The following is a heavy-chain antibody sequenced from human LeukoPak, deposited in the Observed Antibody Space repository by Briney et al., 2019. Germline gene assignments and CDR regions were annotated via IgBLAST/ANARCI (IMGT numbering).Heavy chain of an antibody. CDR1: GFTFSSDA. J-gene: IGHJ4*02. V-gene: IGHV3-23*01. CDR2: ISGSGGRT. D-gene: IGHD2/OR15-2a*01. CDR3: AKELGWYYGGYFDY. Sequence: GGSLRLSCAASGFTFSSDAMSWVRQAPGKGREWVSAISGSGGRTYYADSVKGRFTISRDNTKNTLYLQMNSLRAEDTAVYYCAKELGWYYGGYFDYWGQGTLVTVSS.